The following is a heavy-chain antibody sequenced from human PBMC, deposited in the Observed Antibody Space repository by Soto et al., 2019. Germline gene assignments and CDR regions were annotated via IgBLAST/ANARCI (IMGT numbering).Heavy chain of an antibody. D-gene: IGHD1-26*01. CDR1: EIIFSGYG. V-gene: IGHV3-33*01. CDR3: ASDGVGGTVFVGYLDY. J-gene: IGHJ4*02. Sequence: QVQLVESGGGVVQPGRCLRLSCAVSEIIFSGYGMHLVRQAPGKGLEWLAVIRLDGSNIHYADSVKGRFTISRDNSKNTLYLQMDSLRAEDSAVYYCASDGVGGTVFVGYLDYWGQGDLVTVSS. CDR2: IRLDGSNI.